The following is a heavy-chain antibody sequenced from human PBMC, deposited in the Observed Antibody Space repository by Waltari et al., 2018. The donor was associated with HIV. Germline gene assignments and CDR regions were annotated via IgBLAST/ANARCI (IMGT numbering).Heavy chain of an antibody. CDR3: ARAVNAVGAPHWFAP. CDR2: MNPNSRNT. CDR1: GYIFNNYD. D-gene: IGHD1-26*01. V-gene: IGHV1-8*01. J-gene: IGHJ5*02. Sequence: QVQLVQSGAAVKQPGASVTVSCKASGYIFNNYDINWVRQATGQGLEWMGWMNPNSRNTGYAQKCQGRVTMTRDTSITTAYMELSSLKSEDTAVYYCARAVNAVGAPHWFAPWGQGTLVTVSS.